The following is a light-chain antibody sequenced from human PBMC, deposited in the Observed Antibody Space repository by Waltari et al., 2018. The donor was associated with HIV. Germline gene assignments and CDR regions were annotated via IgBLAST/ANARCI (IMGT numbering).Light chain of an antibody. Sequence: QSALTQPRSVSGSPGQSVTISFTGTSSDIGYFDYVSWYQQYPGTAPKVIIYEVSQPPSGVPDRFTASKSGITASLTIPGLQDEDEADYYCCSYAGTYTDVFGTGTTVTVL. CDR2: EVS. CDR3: CSYAGTYTDV. CDR1: SSDIGYFDY. V-gene: IGLV2-11*01. J-gene: IGLJ1*01.